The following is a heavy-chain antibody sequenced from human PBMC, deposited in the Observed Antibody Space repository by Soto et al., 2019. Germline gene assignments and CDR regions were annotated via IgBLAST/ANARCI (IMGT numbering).Heavy chain of an antibody. CDR1: GGSMRSYY. CDR3: ASETYYYDSSGYYGRFDY. CDR2: IYYSGST. Sequence: QVQLQESGPGLAKPSETLSLTCTVSGGSMRSYYWSWIRQPPGKGLEWIGYIYYSGSTNYNPSLKSRVTISVDTSKNQFSLKLSSVTAADTAVYYCASETYYYDSSGYYGRFDYWGPGTLVTVSS. V-gene: IGHV4-59*01. D-gene: IGHD3-22*01. J-gene: IGHJ4*02.